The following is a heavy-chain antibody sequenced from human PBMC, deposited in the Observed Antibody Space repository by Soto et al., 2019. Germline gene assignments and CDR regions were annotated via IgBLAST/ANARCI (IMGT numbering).Heavy chain of an antibody. J-gene: IGHJ6*02. CDR2: ISAYNGNT. Sequence: ASVKVSCKASGYTFTSYGISWVRQAPGQGLEWMGWISAYNGNTNYAQKLQGRVTMTTDTSTSTAYMELRSLRSDDTAVYYCARYSGYGDYEAFVDVWGQRTTVIVSS. D-gene: IGHD4-17*01. CDR3: ARYSGYGDYEAFVDV. V-gene: IGHV1-18*01. CDR1: GYTFTSYG.